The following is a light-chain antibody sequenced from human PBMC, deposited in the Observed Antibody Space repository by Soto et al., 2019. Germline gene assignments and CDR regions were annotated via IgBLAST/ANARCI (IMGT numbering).Light chain of an antibody. V-gene: IGKV3-20*01. CDR2: DKF. J-gene: IGKJ2*01. CDR1: QSVGSTY. Sequence: ETVLAPSPGTLSLSPGERATLSCRASQSVGSTYLAWYQQKHGQAPRLFIYDKFSRATGIPDRFSGSRSGTDFTLKICRLAAEDLAVYQCQPYGNPPWTFGQGTKPDIK. CDR3: QPYGNPPWT.